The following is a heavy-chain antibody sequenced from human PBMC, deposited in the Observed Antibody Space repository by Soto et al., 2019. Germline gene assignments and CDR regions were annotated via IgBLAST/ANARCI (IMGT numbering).Heavy chain of an antibody. CDR1: GGSISSGGYY. CDR2: IYDSGST. V-gene: IGHV4-31*03. J-gene: IGHJ4*02. Sequence: QVQLQQSGPGLVKPSQTLSLTCTVSGGSISSGGYYWSWIRQYPGKGLEWIGYIYDSGSTYYNPSLKSRVTISVDTSKNQFALKLRSVTAADTAVYYCARGVTMVRGVIHTPYFDYWGQGTLVTVSS. CDR3: ARGVTMVRGVIHTPYFDY. D-gene: IGHD3-10*01.